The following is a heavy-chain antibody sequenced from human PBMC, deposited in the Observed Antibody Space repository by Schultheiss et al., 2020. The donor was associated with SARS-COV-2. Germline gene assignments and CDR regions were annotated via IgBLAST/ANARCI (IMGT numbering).Heavy chain of an antibody. CDR2: IYYSGST. V-gene: IGHV4-61*01. CDR1: GGSVSSGSYY. Sequence: SETLSLTCTVSGGSVSSGSYYWSWIRQPPGKGLEWIGYIYYSGSTNYNPSLKSRVTISVDTSKNQFSLKLSSVTAADTAVYYCATTGYDVDYWGQGTLVTVSS. CDR3: ATTGYDVDY. D-gene: IGHD3-9*01. J-gene: IGHJ4*02.